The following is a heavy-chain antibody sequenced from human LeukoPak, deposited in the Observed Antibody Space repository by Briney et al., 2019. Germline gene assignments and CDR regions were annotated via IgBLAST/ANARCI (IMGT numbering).Heavy chain of an antibody. Sequence: ASVKVSCKASGYTFTSYDINWVRQATGQGLEWMGWMSPNSGNTGYAQKFQGRVTMTRNTSISTAYMELSSLRAEDTAVYYCAKGLNDYGDYPRYDWGQGTLVTVSS. CDR2: MSPNSGNT. CDR1: GYTFTSYD. CDR3: AKGLNDYGDYPRYD. D-gene: IGHD4-17*01. J-gene: IGHJ4*02. V-gene: IGHV1-8*01.